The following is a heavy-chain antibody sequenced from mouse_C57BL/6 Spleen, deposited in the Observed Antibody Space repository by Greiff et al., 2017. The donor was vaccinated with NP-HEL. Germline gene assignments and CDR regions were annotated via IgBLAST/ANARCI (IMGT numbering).Heavy chain of an antibody. J-gene: IGHJ2*01. V-gene: IGHV1-42*01. D-gene: IGHD4-1*01. CDR1: GYSFTGYY. Sequence: EVKLQESGPELVKPGASVKISCKASGYSFTGYYMNWVKQSPEKSLEWIGEINPSTGGTTYNQKFKAKATLTVDKSSSTAYMQLKSLTSEDSAVYYCARSATGTGFDYWGQGTTLTVSS. CDR2: INPSTGGT. CDR3: ARSATGTGFDY.